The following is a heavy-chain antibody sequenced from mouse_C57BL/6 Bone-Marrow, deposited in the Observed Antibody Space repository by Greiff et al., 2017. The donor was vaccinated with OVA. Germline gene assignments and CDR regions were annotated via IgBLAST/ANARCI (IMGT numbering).Heavy chain of an antibody. V-gene: IGHV3-6*01. CDR3: ARHYGNPYYFDY. Sequence: EVQLQQSGPGLVKPSQSLSLTCSVTGYSITSGYYWNWIRQFPGNKLEWMGYISYDGSNNYNPSLKNRISITRDTSKNQFFLKLNSVTTEDTATYYCARHYGNPYYFDYWGQGTTLTVSS. CDR2: ISYDGSN. CDR1: GYSITSGYY. J-gene: IGHJ2*01. D-gene: IGHD2-1*01.